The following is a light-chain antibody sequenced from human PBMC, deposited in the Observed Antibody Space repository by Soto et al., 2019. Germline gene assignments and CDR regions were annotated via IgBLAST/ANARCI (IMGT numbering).Light chain of an antibody. J-gene: IGLJ2*01. V-gene: IGLV2-11*01. CDR3: CSYAGSYTVV. CDR2: DVN. CDR1: SSDVGGYNY. Sequence: QSALTQPRSVSGSPGQSVTISCTGTSSDVGGYNYVSWYQQHPGKAPKLMIYDVNKRPSGVPDRFSGSKSGNTASLTISGLQAEDEAGYYCCSYAGSYTVVFGGGTKLTVL.